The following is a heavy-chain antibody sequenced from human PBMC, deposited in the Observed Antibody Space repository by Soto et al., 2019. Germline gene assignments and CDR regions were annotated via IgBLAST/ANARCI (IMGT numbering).Heavy chain of an antibody. D-gene: IGHD4-4*01. J-gene: IGHJ4*02. CDR2: INPSGGST. Sequence: GASVKVSCKASGYTFSNYYMHWVRQAPGQGHEWMGIINPSGGSTTYAQKFQGRVTMTRDTSTSTVYMELGSLRSEDTAVYYCARYDYNGYYFDYWGQGTLVTVSS. V-gene: IGHV1-46*01. CDR3: ARYDYNGYYFDY. CDR1: GYTFSNYY.